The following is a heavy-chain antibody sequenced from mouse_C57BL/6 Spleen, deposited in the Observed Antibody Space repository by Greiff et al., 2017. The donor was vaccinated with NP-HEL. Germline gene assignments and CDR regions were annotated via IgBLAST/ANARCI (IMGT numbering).Heavy chain of an antibody. Sequence: VQLQQSGTVLARPGASVKMSCKTSGYTFTSYWMHWVKQRPGQGLEWIGAIYPGNSDTSYNQKFKGKAKLTAVTSASTAYMELSSLTNEDSAVYYCTRENGDRGYAMDYWGQGTSVTVSS. D-gene: IGHD2-14*01. V-gene: IGHV1-5*01. CDR3: TRENGDRGYAMDY. J-gene: IGHJ4*01. CDR2: IYPGNSDT. CDR1: GYTFTSYW.